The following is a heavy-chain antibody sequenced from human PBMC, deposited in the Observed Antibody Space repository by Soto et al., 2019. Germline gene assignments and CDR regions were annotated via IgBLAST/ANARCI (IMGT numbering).Heavy chain of an antibody. Sequence: QVQLVESGGGVVQPGRSLRLSCAASGFTFSSYGMHWVRQAPGKGLEWVAVISYDGSNKYYADSVKGRFTISRDNSKNTLYLQMNSLRAEDTAVYYCAKKSGYYVHYYYYYGTDVWCQGTTVTVSS. CDR1: GFTFSSYG. V-gene: IGHV3-30*18. CDR3: AKKSGYYVHYYYYYGTDV. D-gene: IGHD3-22*01. CDR2: ISYDGSNK. J-gene: IGHJ6*02.